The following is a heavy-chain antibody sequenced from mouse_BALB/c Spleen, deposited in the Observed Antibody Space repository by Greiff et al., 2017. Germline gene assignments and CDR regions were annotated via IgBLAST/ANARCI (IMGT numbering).Heavy chain of an antibody. J-gene: IGHJ3*01. D-gene: IGHD3-2*01. CDR1: GFTFSSYT. Sequence: EVKVEESGGGLVQPGGSLKLSCAASGFTFSSYTMSWVRQTPEKRLEWVAYISNGGGSTYYPDTVKGRFTISRDNAKNTLYLQMSSLKSEDTAMYYCARAEATARATYWFAYWGQGTLVTVSA. CDR3: ARAEATARATYWFAY. V-gene: IGHV5-12-2*01. CDR2: ISNGGGST.